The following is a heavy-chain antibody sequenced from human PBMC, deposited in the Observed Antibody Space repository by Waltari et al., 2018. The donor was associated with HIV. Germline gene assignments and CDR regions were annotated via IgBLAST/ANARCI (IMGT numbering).Heavy chain of an antibody. V-gene: IGHV3-23*01. D-gene: IGHD6-13*01. CDR2: ISGSGGST. Sequence: EVQVLESGGALVQPGGSLRLSCAGSGFTFSNYGMSWVRQAPGKGLEWVSTISGSGGSTYYADSVKGRFTVSRDNSKNTLYLQMNSLRAEDTAVYFCVKEHQYSHSWYSYYGMDVWGQGTTVTVSS. CDR3: VKEHQYSHSWYSYYGMDV. J-gene: IGHJ6*02. CDR1: GFTFSNYG.